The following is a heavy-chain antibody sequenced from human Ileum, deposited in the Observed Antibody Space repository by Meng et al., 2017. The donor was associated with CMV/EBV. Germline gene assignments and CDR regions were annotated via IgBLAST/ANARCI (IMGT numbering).Heavy chain of an antibody. J-gene: IGHJ4*02. V-gene: IGHV3-11*04. Sequence: GESLKISCAASGFIFSDYYMGWVRQAPGRGPEWVSYIKGDDSDIAYARSVRGRFTIARDNAKNRVYLQMSSLRPEDTALYYCVMQSRWSGLFDNWGQGTLVTVSS. CDR2: IKGDDSDI. CDR3: VMQSRWSGLFDN. CDR1: GFIFSDYY. D-gene: IGHD3-3*01.